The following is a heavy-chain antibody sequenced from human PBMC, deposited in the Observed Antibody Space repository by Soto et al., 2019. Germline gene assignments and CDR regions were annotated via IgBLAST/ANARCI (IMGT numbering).Heavy chain of an antibody. V-gene: IGHV3-74*01. D-gene: IGHD2-15*01. CDR1: GFTFSSYP. J-gene: IGHJ4*02. CDR3: ARVGKAEGYY. Sequence: SGGSLRLSCAASGFTFSSYPMYWVRQTPGKGLVWVSRINSDGRTTTYADSVKGRLTISRDNAKNTLYLQMDTLRAEDTAVYYCARVGKAEGYYWGQGTLVTVSS. CDR2: INSDGRTT.